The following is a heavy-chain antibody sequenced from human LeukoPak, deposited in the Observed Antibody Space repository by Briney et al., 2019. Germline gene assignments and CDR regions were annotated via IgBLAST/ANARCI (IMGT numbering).Heavy chain of an antibody. J-gene: IGHJ4*02. D-gene: IGHD5-18*01. CDR3: ARDLYSYGPFEY. Sequence: GGSLRLSCAASGFPFGSYTMHWFRQAPGKGLDWVALISYDGSEKSYEDSVKGRFTISRHNTKNTLYLQINILRAEDTAVYYCARDLYSYGPFEYWGQGTLVTVSS. CDR1: GFPFGSYT. V-gene: IGHV3-30*04. CDR2: ISYDGSEK.